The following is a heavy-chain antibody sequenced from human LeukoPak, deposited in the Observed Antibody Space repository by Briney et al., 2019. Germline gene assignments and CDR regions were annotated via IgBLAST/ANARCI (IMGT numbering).Heavy chain of an antibody. D-gene: IGHD3-10*01. Sequence: AASVNVSCKASGYTFTGYYMHWVRQAPGQGLEWMGRINPNSGGTNYAQKFQGRVTMTRDTSISTAYMELSRLRSDDTAVYYCAXGPGRGXIIVEGGYFDYWGQGTLVTVSS. CDR1: GYTFTGYY. V-gene: IGHV1-2*06. CDR3: AXGPGRGXIIVEGGYFDY. J-gene: IGHJ4*02. CDR2: INPNSGGT.